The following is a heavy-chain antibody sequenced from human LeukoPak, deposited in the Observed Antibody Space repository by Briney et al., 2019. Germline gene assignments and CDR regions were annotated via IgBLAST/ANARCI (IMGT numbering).Heavy chain of an antibody. D-gene: IGHD3-9*01. J-gene: IGHJ4*02. Sequence: GGSLRLSCAASGFTFSSYEMNWVRQAPGKGLQWVSFISTRESTILYADSVKGRFTISRDNAKNTLYLQMNSLRAEDTAVYYCAKDVSYDILNWGQGTLVTVSS. CDR1: GFTFSSYE. V-gene: IGHV3-48*03. CDR3: AKDVSYDILN. CDR2: ISTRESTI.